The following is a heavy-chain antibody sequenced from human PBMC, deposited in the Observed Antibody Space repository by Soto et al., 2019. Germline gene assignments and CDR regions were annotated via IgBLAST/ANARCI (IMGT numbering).Heavy chain of an antibody. V-gene: IGHV1-18*04. CDR1: GYTFTSYG. J-gene: IGHJ5*02. CDR3: ARPSGGALYPHSGWFDP. D-gene: IGHD3-10*01. Sequence: ASVKVSCKASGYTFTSYGISWVRQAPGQGLEWMGWISAYNGNTNYAQKLQGRVTMTTDTSTSTAYMELRSLRSDDTAVYYCARPSGGALYPHSGWFDPWGQGTLVTVSS. CDR2: ISAYNGNT.